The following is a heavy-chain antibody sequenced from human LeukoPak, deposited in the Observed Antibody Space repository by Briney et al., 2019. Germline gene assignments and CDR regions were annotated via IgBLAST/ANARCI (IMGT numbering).Heavy chain of an antibody. D-gene: IGHD6-13*01. CDR2: ITSSGAYI. Sequence: GGSLRLSCAASGFTFNNYNMNWVRQAPGKALEWVSSITSSGAYIFYADSVKGRFTISRDNAKDSLYLQMNSLGPEDTAVYYCARDLQGIAAAGMESGAWGQGTLVTVSS. V-gene: IGHV3-21*01. J-gene: IGHJ5*02. CDR1: GFTFNNYN. CDR3: ARDLQGIAAAGMESGA.